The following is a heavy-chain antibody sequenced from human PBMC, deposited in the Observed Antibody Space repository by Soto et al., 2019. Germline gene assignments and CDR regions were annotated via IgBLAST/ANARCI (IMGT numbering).Heavy chain of an antibody. Sequence: QVQLQESGPGLVKPSGTLSLTCTVSGGSISTSNWWIWVRQPPGRGLEWIGEIYHSGSTYYNPSLKSRVTISVDKSKNKFSLKLRYVTAADTAVYYCARGGGYSYGQPFDYWGQGTLVTVSS. J-gene: IGHJ4*02. D-gene: IGHD5-18*01. V-gene: IGHV4-4*02. CDR1: GGSISTSNW. CDR3: ARGGGYSYGQPFDY. CDR2: IYHSGST.